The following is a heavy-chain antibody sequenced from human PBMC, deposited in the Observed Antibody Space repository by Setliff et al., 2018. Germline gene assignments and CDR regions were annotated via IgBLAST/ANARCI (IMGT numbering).Heavy chain of an antibody. V-gene: IGHV4-59*08. CDR3: ARSSYYASGNSHNYYMDV. CDR1: GGSISSYY. Sequence: PSETLSLTCNVSGGSISSYYWTWIRQPPGKGLEWIGYFYHSGSTNYNPSLKGRVTMTSDTSRNQLSLKLTPVSAADTAIYYCARSSYYASGNSHNYYMDVWGKGTAVTVSS. J-gene: IGHJ6*03. CDR2: FYHSGST. D-gene: IGHD3-10*01.